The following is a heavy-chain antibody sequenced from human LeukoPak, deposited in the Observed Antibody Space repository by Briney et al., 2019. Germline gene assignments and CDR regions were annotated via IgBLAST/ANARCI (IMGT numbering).Heavy chain of an antibody. CDR1: GGSFSGYY. V-gene: IGHV4-34*01. CDR3: ARSVAAAGPFGFDY. J-gene: IGHJ4*02. Sequence: SETLSLTCAVYGGSFSGYYWSWIRQPPGKGLEWIGEINHSGSTNYNPSLKSRVTISVDTSKNQFSLKLSSVTAADTAVYYCARSVAAAGPFGFDYWGQGTLVTVSS. D-gene: IGHD6-13*01. CDR2: INHSGST.